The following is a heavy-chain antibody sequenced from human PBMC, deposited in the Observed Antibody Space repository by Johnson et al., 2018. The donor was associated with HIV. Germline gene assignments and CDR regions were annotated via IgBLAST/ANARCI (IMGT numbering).Heavy chain of an antibody. CDR2: ISYDGSNK. J-gene: IGHJ3*02. D-gene: IGHD2-15*01. CDR1: GFTFRSYA. CDR3: VRRRDTPNIWQEAFDI. Sequence: QVQLVESGGGVVQPGRSLRISCAASGFTFRSYAMHWVRQAPGKGLEWVAFISYDGSNKFYADSVKGRFTISRDNSKNTLYLQMSSLRAEDTAVYYCVRRRDTPNIWQEAFDIWGQGTLVTVSS. V-gene: IGHV3-30*15.